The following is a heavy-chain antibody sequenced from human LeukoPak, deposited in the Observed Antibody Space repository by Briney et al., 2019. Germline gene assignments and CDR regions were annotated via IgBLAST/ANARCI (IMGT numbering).Heavy chain of an antibody. CDR1: GVYVNSRENY. CDR2: VYIDGST. V-gene: IGHV4-61*02. J-gene: IGHJ5*02. D-gene: IGHD3-16*02. Sequence: SETLSLTCTVSGVYVNSRENYWSWIRQPAGEGLEWIGRVYIDGSTRYNPSLKSRVSISLEKSQSRFFLSLRSVTAADTAVYFCAREEDDYLWGNYRQTGWFDPWGQGTLVTVSS. CDR3: AREEDDYLWGNYRQTGWFDP.